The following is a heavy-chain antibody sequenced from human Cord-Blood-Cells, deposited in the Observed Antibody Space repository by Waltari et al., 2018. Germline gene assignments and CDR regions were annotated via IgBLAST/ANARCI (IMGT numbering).Heavy chain of an antibody. J-gene: IGHJ4*02. Sequence: QVQLQQWGAGLLTPSETLPLTCAVYGGSFRGYYLSCIRQPPGKGLEWIGEINHSGSTNYNPSLKSRVTISVDTSKNQFSLKLSSVTAADTAVYYCASDYYGSGSYDYWGQGTLVTVSS. CDR2: INHSGST. D-gene: IGHD3-10*01. CDR3: ASDYYGSGSYDY. CDR1: GGSFRGYY. V-gene: IGHV4-34*01.